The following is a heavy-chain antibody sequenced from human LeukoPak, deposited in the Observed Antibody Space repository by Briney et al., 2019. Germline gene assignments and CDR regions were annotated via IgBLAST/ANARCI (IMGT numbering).Heavy chain of an antibody. CDR1: GFTFSSYS. Sequence: GGSLRLSCAASGFTFSSYSMNWVRQAPGKGLEWVSSISSSSSYIYYADSVKGRFTISRDNAKNSLYLQMNSLRAEDTAVYYCARSRGSSGWYRWFDPWGQGTLVTVS. CDR3: ARSRGSSGWYRWFDP. J-gene: IGHJ5*02. CDR2: ISSSSSYI. D-gene: IGHD6-19*01. V-gene: IGHV3-21*01.